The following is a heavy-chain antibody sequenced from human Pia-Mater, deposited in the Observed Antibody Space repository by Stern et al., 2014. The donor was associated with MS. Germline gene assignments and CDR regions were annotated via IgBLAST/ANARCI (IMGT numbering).Heavy chain of an antibody. CDR3: VYGGFHSPFAY. D-gene: IGHD4-23*01. J-gene: IGHJ4*02. V-gene: IGHV4-4*02. Sequence: QVQLQESGPGLVKPSGTLSFTCTVSGGSFSSSNWWSWVRQTPGKGLEWIGEISHSVSTSYTPSLKSRVTMSIDKSKRQFSLNLISVIAADTAVYYCVYGGFHSPFAYWGQGKLVTVSS. CDR2: ISHSVST. CDR1: GGSFSSSNW.